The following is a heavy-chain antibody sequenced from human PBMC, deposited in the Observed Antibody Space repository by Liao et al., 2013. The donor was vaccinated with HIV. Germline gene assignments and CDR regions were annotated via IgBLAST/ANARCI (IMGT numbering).Heavy chain of an antibody. J-gene: IGHJ4*02. Sequence: QVQLQESGPGLVKPSETLSLTCTVSGGSISSYYWSWIRQPAGKGLEWIGRIYTSGSTNYNPSLKSRVTMSVDTSKNQFSLKLSSVTAADTAVYYCARDVQSYYDFWSGYSSGEYFDYWGQGTLVTVSS. CDR3: ARDVQSYYDFWSGYSSGEYFDY. CDR1: GGSISSYY. D-gene: IGHD3-3*01. V-gene: IGHV4-4*07. CDR2: IYTSGST.